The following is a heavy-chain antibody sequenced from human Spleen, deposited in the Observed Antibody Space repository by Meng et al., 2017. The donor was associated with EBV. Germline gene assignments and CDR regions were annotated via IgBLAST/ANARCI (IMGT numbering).Heavy chain of an antibody. J-gene: IGHJ4*02. V-gene: IGHV1-18*01. CDR2: ISPYNGNT. CDR1: GYTFNNFG. D-gene: IGHD5-12*01. Sequence: QLVHSGGESGKPGASVRVSCKAFGYTFNNFGISWVPPAPGQGLEWMGWISPYNGNTVYAQKLQGRVSMTTDTSTNTSYMELWSLRSDDTAVYYCARDVYSGYDRLGYWGQGTLVTVSS. CDR3: ARDVYSGYDRLGY.